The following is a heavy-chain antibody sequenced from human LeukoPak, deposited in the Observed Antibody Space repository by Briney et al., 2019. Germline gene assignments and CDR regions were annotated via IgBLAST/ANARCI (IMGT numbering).Heavy chain of an antibody. Sequence: SETLSLTCTVSGGSISSSSYYWGWIRQPPGKGLEWIGTIYYSGSTSYNPSLKSRVTISVDTSKNQFSLKLSSVTAADTAVYYCARVSIQTDAFDIWGQGTMVTVSS. CDR1: GGSISSSSYY. CDR3: ARVSIQTDAFDI. CDR2: IYYSGST. V-gene: IGHV4-39*07. D-gene: IGHD5-18*01. J-gene: IGHJ3*02.